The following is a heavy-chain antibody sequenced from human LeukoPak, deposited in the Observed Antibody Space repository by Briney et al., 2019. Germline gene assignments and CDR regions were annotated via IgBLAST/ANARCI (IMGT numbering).Heavy chain of an antibody. J-gene: IGHJ4*02. D-gene: IGHD3/OR15-3a*01. CDR1: GFTFSSYA. V-gene: IGHV3-30-3*02. CDR3: AKSSLTSWDWPNDY. Sequence: PGGSLRLSCAASGFTFSSYAMHWVRQAPGKGLEWVAVISYDGSNKYYADSVKGRFTISRDNSKNTLYLQMNSLRAEGTAVYYCAKSSLTSWDWPNDYWGQGTLVTVSS. CDR2: ISYDGSNK.